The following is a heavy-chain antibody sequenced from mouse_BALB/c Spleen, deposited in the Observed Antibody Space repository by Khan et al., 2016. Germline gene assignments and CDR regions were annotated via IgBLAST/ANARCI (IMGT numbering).Heavy chain of an antibody. V-gene: IGHV3-2*02. J-gene: IGHJ1*01. CDR3: ASYYGNYWYFDV. D-gene: IGHD2-10*01. Sequence: EVKLEESGPGLVKPSQSLSLTCTVTGYSITSDYAWNWIRQFPGNKLEWMGYINYSGSTSYNPSLKSRISITRDTSKNQFFLQLNSVTTEDTATYYCASYYGNYWYFDVWGAGTTVTVSS. CDR2: INYSGST. CDR1: GYSITSDYA.